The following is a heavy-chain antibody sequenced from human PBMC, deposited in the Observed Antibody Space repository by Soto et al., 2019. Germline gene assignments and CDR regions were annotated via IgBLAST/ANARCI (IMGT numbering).Heavy chain of an antibody. V-gene: IGHV4-59*01. CDR2: IYYSGST. CDR3: ASLDYYDSSGYYPGYFDY. J-gene: IGHJ4*02. Sequence: SSETLSLTCTVSGGSISSYYWSWIRQPPGKGLEWIGYIYYSGSTNYNPSLKSRVTISVDTSKNQFSLKLSSVTAADTAVYYCASLDYYDSSGYYPGYFDYWGQGTLVTVSS. D-gene: IGHD3-22*01. CDR1: GGSISSYY.